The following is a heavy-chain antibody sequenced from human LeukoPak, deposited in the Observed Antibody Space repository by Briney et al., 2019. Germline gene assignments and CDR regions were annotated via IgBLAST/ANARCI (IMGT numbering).Heavy chain of an antibody. Sequence: TSETLSLTCTVSGGSISSYYWSWIRLPPGKGLEWIGDIYYSGSTNYNPSLKSRVTISVDTSKNQFSLKLSSVTAADTAVYYCARAYYGDLDHWGQGTLVTVSS. CDR3: ARAYYGDLDH. CDR1: GGSISSYY. J-gene: IGHJ4*02. D-gene: IGHD4-17*01. CDR2: IYYSGST. V-gene: IGHV4-59*01.